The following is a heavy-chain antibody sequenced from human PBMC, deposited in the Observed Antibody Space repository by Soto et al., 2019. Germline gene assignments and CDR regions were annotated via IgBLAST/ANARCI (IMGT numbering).Heavy chain of an antibody. V-gene: IGHV4-4*07. J-gene: IGHJ5*02. CDR1: GGSISSYC. D-gene: IGHD6-19*01. CDR3: ARFLSIAVAGTNISYNWFDP. Sequence: PSETLSLTCTVSGGSISSYCWSWIRQPAGKGLEWIGRIYTSGSTNYNPSLKSRVTMSVDTSKNQFSLKLSSVTAADTAVYYCARFLSIAVAGTNISYNWFDPWGQGTLVTVSS. CDR2: IYTSGST.